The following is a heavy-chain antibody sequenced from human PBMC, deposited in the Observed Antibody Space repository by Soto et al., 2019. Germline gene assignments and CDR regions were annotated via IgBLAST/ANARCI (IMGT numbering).Heavy chain of an antibody. Sequence: SETLSLTCTVSGGSISSYYWSWIRQPPGKGLEWIGYIYYSGSTNYNPSLKSRVTISVDTSKNQFSLKLSSVTAADTAVYYCASNSVAGTLYYYYMDVWGKGTTVTVSS. D-gene: IGHD6-19*01. CDR2: IYYSGST. CDR1: GGSISSYY. V-gene: IGHV4-59*01. J-gene: IGHJ6*03. CDR3: ASNSVAGTLYYYYMDV.